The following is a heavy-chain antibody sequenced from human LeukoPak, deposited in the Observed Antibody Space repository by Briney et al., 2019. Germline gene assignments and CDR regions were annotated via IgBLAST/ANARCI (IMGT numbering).Heavy chain of an antibody. J-gene: IGHJ3*02. D-gene: IGHD3-10*01. CDR1: GFTLSDHY. CDR3: AREGVRGSQALDAFDI. Sequence: GGSLRLSCAASGFTLSDHYMSWVRRAPGRGLEWVSCISSSGSNTDYADSVKGRFTISRDNAKNSLYLQMNSLRAEDTAVYFCAREGVRGSQALDAFDIWGQGTMVTVSS. CDR2: ISSSGSNT. V-gene: IGHV3-11*05.